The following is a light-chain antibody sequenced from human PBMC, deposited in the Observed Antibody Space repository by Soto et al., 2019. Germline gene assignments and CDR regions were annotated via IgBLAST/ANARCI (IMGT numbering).Light chain of an antibody. CDR1: SSNIGNNY. Sequence: QSVLTQSPSVSAAPGQKVTISCSGSSSNIGNNYVSWYQQLPGTAPKLHIYDNNKRPSGIPDRFSGSKSGTSGTLDITGLQTGDEADYYCATWDGSLPGEVFGGGTTLTVL. CDR3: ATWDGSLPGEV. V-gene: IGLV1-51*01. CDR2: DNN. J-gene: IGLJ2*01.